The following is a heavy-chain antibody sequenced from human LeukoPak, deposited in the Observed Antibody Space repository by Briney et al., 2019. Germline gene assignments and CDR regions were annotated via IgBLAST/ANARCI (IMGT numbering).Heavy chain of an antibody. D-gene: IGHD3-10*01. Sequence: SETPSLTCTVSGGSISSGGYYWSWIRQHPGKGLEWIGYIYYSGSTYYNPSLKSRVTISVDTSKNQFSLKLSSVTAADTAVYYCASNRVIWFGEFNYYYGMDVWGKGTTVTVSS. V-gene: IGHV4-31*03. CDR3: ASNRVIWFGEFNYYYGMDV. CDR2: IYYSGST. J-gene: IGHJ6*04. CDR1: GGSISSGGYY.